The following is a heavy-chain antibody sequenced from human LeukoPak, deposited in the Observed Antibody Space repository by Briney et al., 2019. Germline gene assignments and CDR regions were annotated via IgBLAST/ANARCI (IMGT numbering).Heavy chain of an antibody. J-gene: IGHJ4*02. D-gene: IGHD2-2*01. CDR2: ISTGGSSK. V-gene: IGHV3-11*04. CDR3: ARAPTVLVGYCSSSSCQADY. Sequence: GGSLRLSCAASGFTFSDYYMSWIRQAPGKGLEWISYISTGGSSKYYADSVKGRFTISRDNAENSLYLQMNSLRVEDTAVYYCARAPTVLVGYCSSSSCQADYWGQGTLVTVSS. CDR1: GFTFSDYY.